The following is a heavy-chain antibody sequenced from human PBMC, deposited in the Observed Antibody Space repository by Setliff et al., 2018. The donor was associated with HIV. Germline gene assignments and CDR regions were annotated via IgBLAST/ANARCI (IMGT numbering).Heavy chain of an antibody. V-gene: IGHV3-11*03. J-gene: IGHJ4*02. Sequence: PGGSLRLSFAASGFTFSDYYMGWIRQAPGKGQEWVSYISGRSSDPNYADSVKGRFTISRDNVKNSVYLQMNSLRAEDTAMYYCVRPVRVPVDWGRGTLVTVSS. CDR2: ISGRSSDP. CDR3: VRPVRVPVD. D-gene: IGHD2-2*01. CDR1: GFTFSDYY.